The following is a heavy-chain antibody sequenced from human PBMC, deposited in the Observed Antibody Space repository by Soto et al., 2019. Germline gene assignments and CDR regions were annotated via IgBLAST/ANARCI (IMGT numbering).Heavy chain of an antibody. Sequence: QITLKESGPTLVKPTQTLTLTCTFSGFSISTRGVAVGWIRQPPGKALEWLALFYWDDDEKYSPSLKTRLTRTXXTSKNQVVLTMTNMEPVDTATYYCVHRPTGYYFDYWGQGTLVTVSS. CDR1: GFSISTRGVA. J-gene: IGHJ4*02. D-gene: IGHD3-9*01. V-gene: IGHV2-5*02. CDR3: VHRPTGYYFDY. CDR2: FYWDDDE.